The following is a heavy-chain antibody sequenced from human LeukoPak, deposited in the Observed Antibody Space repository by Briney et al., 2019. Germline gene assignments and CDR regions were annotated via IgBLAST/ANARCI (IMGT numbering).Heavy chain of an antibody. Sequence: PGGSLRLSCAASGFTFSSYSMNWVRQASGKGLEWVSSISSSSSYIYYSDSVEGRFTISRDNAKNPLYLQMNSLRAEDTAVYYCARVGVRYSGGGTFDYWGQGTQVTVSS. D-gene: IGHD6-19*01. CDR2: ISSSSSYI. V-gene: IGHV3-21*01. J-gene: IGHJ4*02. CDR1: GFTFSSYS. CDR3: ARVGVRYSGGGTFDY.